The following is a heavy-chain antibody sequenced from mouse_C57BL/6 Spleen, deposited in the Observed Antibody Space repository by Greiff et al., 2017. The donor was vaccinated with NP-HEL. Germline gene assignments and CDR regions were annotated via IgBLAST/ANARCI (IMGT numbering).Heavy chain of an antibody. D-gene: IGHD1-1*01. CDR3: TTVYYYGSSYVDY. J-gene: IGHJ4*01. V-gene: IGHV14-4*01. CDR1: GFNIKDDY. Sequence: VQLQQSGAELVRPGASVKLSCTASGFNIKDDYMHWVKQRPEQGLEWIGWIDPENGDTEYASKFQGKATITADTSSNTAYLQLSSLTSEDTAVYYCTTVYYYGSSYVDYWGKGTSVTVSS. CDR2: IDPENGDT.